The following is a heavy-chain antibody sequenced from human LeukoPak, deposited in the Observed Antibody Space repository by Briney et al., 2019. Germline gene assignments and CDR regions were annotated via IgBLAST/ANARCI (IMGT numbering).Heavy chain of an antibody. CDR1: GFTLRSNW. Sequence: GSLRLSFAASGFTLRSNWMSWVRPAPGKGLEWVANIKQDGSHKNYADSVKGRFTISRDSAKNSLYLQMNSLRAEDTAVYYCARETPDSSGWDWGQGTLVTVSS. D-gene: IGHD6-19*01. J-gene: IGHJ4*02. CDR3: ARETPDSSGWD. V-gene: IGHV3-7*01. CDR2: IKQDGSHK.